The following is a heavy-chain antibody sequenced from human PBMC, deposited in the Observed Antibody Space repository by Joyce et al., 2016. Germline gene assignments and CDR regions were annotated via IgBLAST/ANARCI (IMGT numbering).Heavy chain of an antibody. CDR1: GFTLSGSS. CDR3: SNYDLWSGYSPSRDV. D-gene: IGHD3-3*01. J-gene: IGHJ6*02. Sequence: EVQLVESGGGLVQPGGSLKLSCAVSGFTLSGSSVHWVRQASGKGLEWVGRISSKANGDATAYAASVKGRFSISRDDSKNTAYLQMNSLKTEDTAVYYCSNYDLWSGYSPSRDVWGQGSTVTVSS. V-gene: IGHV3-73*02. CDR2: ISSKANGDAT.